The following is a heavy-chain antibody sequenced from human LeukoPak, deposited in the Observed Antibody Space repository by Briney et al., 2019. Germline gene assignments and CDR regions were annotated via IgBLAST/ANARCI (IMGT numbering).Heavy chain of an antibody. CDR3: ATTEPRIRSSGWKRPYWYFDL. D-gene: IGHD6-19*01. Sequence: GESLKILCKGSGYSFTSYWISWVRQMPGKGLEWMGRIDPSDCYTNYSPSFQGHVTISADKSLSTAYLQWSSLKASDTAMYYCATTEPRIRSSGWKRPYWYFDLWGRGTLVTVSS. CDR2: IDPSDCYT. CDR1: GYSFTSYW. V-gene: IGHV5-10-1*01. J-gene: IGHJ2*01.